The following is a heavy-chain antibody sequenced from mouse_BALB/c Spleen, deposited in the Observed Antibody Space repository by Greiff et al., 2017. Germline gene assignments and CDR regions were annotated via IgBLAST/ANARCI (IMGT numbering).Heavy chain of an antibody. J-gene: IGHJ4*01. Sequence: EVKLMESGGGLVQPGGSLRLSCATSGFTFTDYYMSWVRQPPGKALEWLGFIRNKANGYTTEYSASVKGRFTISRDNSQSILYLQMNTLRAEDSATYYCARAYYYGSSYAMDYWGQGTSVTVSS. CDR1: GFTFTDYY. V-gene: IGHV7-3*02. CDR2: IRNKANGYTT. D-gene: IGHD1-1*01. CDR3: ARAYYYGSSYAMDY.